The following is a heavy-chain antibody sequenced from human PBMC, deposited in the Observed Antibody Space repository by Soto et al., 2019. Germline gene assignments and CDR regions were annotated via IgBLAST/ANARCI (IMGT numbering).Heavy chain of an antibody. CDR3: ARRRNFWSGYTNFDY. CDR1: GYTFTSYD. CDR2: MNPNSGNT. Sequence: ASVKVSCKASGYTFTSYDINWVRQATGQGLEWMGWMNPNSGNTGYAQKFQGRVTMTRNTSISTAYMELSSLRSEETAVYYCARRRNFWSGYTNFDYWGQGTLVTVSS. J-gene: IGHJ4*02. V-gene: IGHV1-8*01. D-gene: IGHD3-3*01.